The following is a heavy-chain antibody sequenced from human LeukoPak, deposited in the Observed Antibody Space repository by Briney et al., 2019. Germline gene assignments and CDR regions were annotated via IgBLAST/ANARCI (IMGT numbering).Heavy chain of an antibody. D-gene: IGHD1-14*01. CDR2: IKQDGSEK. J-gene: IGHJ4*02. CDR1: GFTFSTYW. V-gene: IGHV3-7*01. CDR3: ARDLGRNPPFDY. Sequence: GGSLRLSCVASGFTFSTYWMTWVRQAPGKGLEWVANIKQDGSEKYYVDSVKGRFTISRDNAKSSLYLQMNSLRAEDTAVYYCARDLGRNPPFDYWGQGTLVTVPS.